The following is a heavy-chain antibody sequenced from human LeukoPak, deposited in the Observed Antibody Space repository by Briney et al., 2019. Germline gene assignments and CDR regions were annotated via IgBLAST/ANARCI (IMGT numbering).Heavy chain of an antibody. D-gene: IGHD3-16*01. CDR2: MKEDGTEI. CDR1: GFTFDMST. J-gene: IGHJ4*02. Sequence: PGGSLRLSCVVSGFTFDMSTMAWVRQAPGKGPEWVAKMKEDGTEIFYAGSVAGRFTISRDNSKNSLYLRMNSLRAEDTAEYYCATGGAPGGRFENWGQGTLVTVSS. V-gene: IGHV3-7*01. CDR3: ATGGAPGGRFEN.